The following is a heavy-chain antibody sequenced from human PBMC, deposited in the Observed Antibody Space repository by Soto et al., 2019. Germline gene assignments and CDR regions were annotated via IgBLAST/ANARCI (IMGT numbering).Heavy chain of an antibody. CDR2: ISWNSGSI. J-gene: IGHJ4*02. V-gene: IGHV3-9*01. CDR3: AKDSCTNGVCYTGYDY. Sequence: GGSLRLSCAASGFTFDDYAMHWVRQAPGKGLEWVSGISWNSGSIGYADSVKGRFTISRDNAKNSLYLQMNSLRAEDTALYYCAKDSCTNGVCYTGYDYWGQGTLVTVSS. CDR1: GFTFDDYA. D-gene: IGHD2-8*01.